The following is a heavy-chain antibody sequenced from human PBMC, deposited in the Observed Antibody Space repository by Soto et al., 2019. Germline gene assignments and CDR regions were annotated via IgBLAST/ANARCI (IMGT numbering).Heavy chain of an antibody. D-gene: IGHD3-22*01. J-gene: IGHJ4*02. CDR3: ARLTSDDSSGYYCY. V-gene: IGHV3-21*01. Sequence: EVQLVESGGGLDKPGGSLRRSCAASGFTFSSYSMNWVRQAPGKGLEWVSSISSSSSYIYYADSVKGRFTSSRDNAKNSLYLQMTSLRAEATAVYYCARLTSDDSSGYYCYCGQGTLVTVSA. CDR2: ISSSSSYI. CDR1: GFTFSSYS.